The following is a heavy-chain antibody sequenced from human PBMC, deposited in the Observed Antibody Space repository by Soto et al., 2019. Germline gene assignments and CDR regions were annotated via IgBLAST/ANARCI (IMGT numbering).Heavy chain of an antibody. Sequence: SETLSLTCAVYGGSFSGYYWSWIRQPPGKGLEWIGEINHSGSTNYNPSLKSRVTISVDTSKNQFSLKPSSVTAADTAVYYCARGIGYCSGGSCFSWGQGTMVTVSS. CDR1: GGSFSGYY. V-gene: IGHV4-34*01. D-gene: IGHD2-15*01. J-gene: IGHJ3*01. CDR2: INHSGST. CDR3: ARGIGYCSGGSCFS.